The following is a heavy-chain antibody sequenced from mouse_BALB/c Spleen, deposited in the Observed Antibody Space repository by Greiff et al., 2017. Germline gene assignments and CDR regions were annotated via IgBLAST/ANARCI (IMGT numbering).Heavy chain of an antibody. CDR1: GYTFTSYY. J-gene: IGHJ2*01. D-gene: IGHD2-1*01. CDR2: INPSNGGI. V-gene: IGHV1S16*01. Sequence: VQLQQPGAELVKPGASVKLSCKASGYTFTSYYMYWVEQTPGQGLEWIGGINPSNGGINFNEKFKSKATLTVDKSSITAYMQLSSLTSEGSAVYYCTGDGNYGYWGQGTTLTVSS. CDR3: TGDGNYGY.